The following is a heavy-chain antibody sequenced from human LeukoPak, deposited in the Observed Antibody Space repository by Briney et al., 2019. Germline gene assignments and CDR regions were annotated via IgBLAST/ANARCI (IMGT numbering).Heavy chain of an antibody. CDR3: ARGDHGGAVRELLRC. D-gene: IGHD3-10*01. CDR1: GGSISSYY. CDR2: IYTSGST. Sequence: SSETLSLTCTVSGGSISSYYWSWIRQPAGKGLEWIGRIYTSGSTNYNPSLKSRVTMSVDTSKNQFSLKLSSVTAADTAVYYCARGDHGGAVRELLRCWGQGTLVTVSS. J-gene: IGHJ4*02. V-gene: IGHV4-4*07.